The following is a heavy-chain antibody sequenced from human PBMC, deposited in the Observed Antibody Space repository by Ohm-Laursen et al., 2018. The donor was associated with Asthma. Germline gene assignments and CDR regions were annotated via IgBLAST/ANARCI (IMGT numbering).Heavy chain of an antibody. D-gene: IGHD1-26*01. J-gene: IGHJ1*01. V-gene: IGHV3-21*01. CDR3: ARIGTEWELPGREYSLQH. CDR2: ISTASSFI. CDR1: GYTFSRYS. Sequence: GSLRLSCSASGYTFSRYSIHWVRQIPGKGLEWVASISTASSFIYYADSVRGRFTTSRDNARNSVYLQMNSLRAEDTALYYCARIGTEWELPGREYSLQHWGEGTLVTVSS.